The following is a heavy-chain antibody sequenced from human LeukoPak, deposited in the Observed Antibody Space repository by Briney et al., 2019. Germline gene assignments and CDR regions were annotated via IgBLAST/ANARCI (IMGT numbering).Heavy chain of an antibody. Sequence: GGSLRLSCAASGFTFSSYSMNWVRQAPGKGLEWVSSISSSSSYIYYADSVKGRFTISRDNAKNSLYLQLNSLRAEDTAVYYCARVSGSAFDIWGQGTMVTVSS. CDR3: ARVSGSAFDI. J-gene: IGHJ3*02. CDR1: GFTFSSYS. CDR2: ISSSSSYI. V-gene: IGHV3-21*01. D-gene: IGHD3-10*01.